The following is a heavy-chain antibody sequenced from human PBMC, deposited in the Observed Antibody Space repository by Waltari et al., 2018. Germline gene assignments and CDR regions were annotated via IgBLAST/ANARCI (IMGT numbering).Heavy chain of an antibody. CDR3: ARDMVVTPGYWFDP. CDR1: GFTFSSYS. CDR2: IRSSSSTI. V-gene: IGHV3-48*04. J-gene: IGHJ5*02. Sequence: EVQLVESGGGLVQPGGSLRLSCAASGFTFSSYSMNWVRQAPGKGLEWVSYIRSSSSTIYSADSVKGRFTISRDNAKNSLYLQMNSLRAEDTAVYYCARDMVVTPGYWFDPWGQGTLVTVSS. D-gene: IGHD2-21*02.